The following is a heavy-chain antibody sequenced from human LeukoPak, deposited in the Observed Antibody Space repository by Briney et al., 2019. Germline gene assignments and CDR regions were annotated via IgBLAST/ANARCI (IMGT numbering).Heavy chain of an antibody. CDR3: ARSRIAAAGTIDY. CDR1: GGSLSSYY. Sequence: SETLSLTCTVSGGSLSSYYWSWIRQPPGKGLEWIGYIYYSGSTNYNPSLRSRVTISVDTSKNQFSLKLSSVTAADTAVYYCARSRIAAAGTIDYWSQGTLVTVSS. J-gene: IGHJ4*02. V-gene: IGHV4-59*01. D-gene: IGHD6-13*01. CDR2: IYYSGST.